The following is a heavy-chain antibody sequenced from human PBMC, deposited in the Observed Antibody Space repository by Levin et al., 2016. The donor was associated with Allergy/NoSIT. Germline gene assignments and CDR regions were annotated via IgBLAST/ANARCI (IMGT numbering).Heavy chain of an antibody. Sequence: GGSLRLSCAASGFTFSNYAMHWVRQAPGKGLEWVAFISYHGNNKYYADSVKGRFTISRDNSENTLYLQMNSLRPEDTATYYCVKDLRVTIFGENWFDPWSQGTLVTVSS. CDR2: ISYHGNNK. V-gene: IGHV3-30*18. D-gene: IGHD3-3*01. J-gene: IGHJ5*02. CDR1: GFTFSNYA. CDR3: VKDLRVTIFGENWFDP.